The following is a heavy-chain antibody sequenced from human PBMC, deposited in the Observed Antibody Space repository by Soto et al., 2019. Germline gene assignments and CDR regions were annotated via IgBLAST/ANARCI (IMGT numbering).Heavy chain of an antibody. J-gene: IGHJ4*02. Sequence: SETLSLTCTVSGGSISSGDYYWSWIRQPPGKGMERIGYIYYSGSTYYNPSLKSRVTISVDTSKNQFSLKLSSVTAADTAVYYCARVKEDYGSGSYYQRRYYFDYWGQGTLVTVSS. V-gene: IGHV4-30-4*01. CDR2: IYYSGST. CDR3: ARVKEDYGSGSYYQRRYYFDY. CDR1: GGSISSGDYY. D-gene: IGHD3-10*01.